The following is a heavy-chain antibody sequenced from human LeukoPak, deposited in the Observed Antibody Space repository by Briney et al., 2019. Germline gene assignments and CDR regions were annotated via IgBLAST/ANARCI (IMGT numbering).Heavy chain of an antibody. CDR1: GYTLTELP. Sequence: ASAKVSCKVSGYTLTELPIHWVRQAPGKGLKWMGGFDPDDGETVYAQMFQGRVTMTEDTSSDTASMELSSLRSEDAAVYYCATGTSGSYYVGIVRPIDYWGQGTLVTVSS. V-gene: IGHV1-24*01. CDR3: ATGTSGSYYVGIVRPIDY. CDR2: FDPDDGET. D-gene: IGHD1-26*01. J-gene: IGHJ4*02.